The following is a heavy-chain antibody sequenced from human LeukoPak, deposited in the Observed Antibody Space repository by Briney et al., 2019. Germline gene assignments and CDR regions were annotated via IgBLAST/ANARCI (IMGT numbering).Heavy chain of an antibody. D-gene: IGHD2-15*01. CDR2: INPNSGGT. CDR1: GYTFTGYY. J-gene: IGHJ6*03. CDR3: ARDPLPYCSGGSCYSIYYYMDV. V-gene: IGHV1-2*02. Sequence: ASVKVSCKASGYTFTGYYMHWVRQAPGQGLEWMGWINPNSGGTNYAQKFQGRVTMTRDTSISTAHMELSRLRSDDTAVYYCARDPLPYCSGGSCYSIYYYMDVWGKGTTVTVSS.